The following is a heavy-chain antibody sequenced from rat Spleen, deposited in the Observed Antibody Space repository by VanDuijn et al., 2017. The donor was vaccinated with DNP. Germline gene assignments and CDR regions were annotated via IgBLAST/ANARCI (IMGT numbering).Heavy chain of an antibody. CDR3: ARRKNYGLSYYFDY. J-gene: IGHJ2*01. CDR2: ISTGGGTT. D-gene: IGHD1-6*01. Sequence: EVQLVESGGGLVQPGRSLKLSCAASGFTFNDYGMAWVRQTPKKGLEWVTTISTGGGTTYYRDSVKGRFTISRDNANHTLYLQMDSLRSEDTATYYCARRKNYGLSYYFDYWGQGVMVTVSS. V-gene: IGHV5S13*01. CDR1: GFTFNDYG.